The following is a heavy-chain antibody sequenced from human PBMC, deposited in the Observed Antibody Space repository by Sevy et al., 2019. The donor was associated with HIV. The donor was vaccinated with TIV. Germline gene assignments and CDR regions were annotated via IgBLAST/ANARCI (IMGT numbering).Heavy chain of an antibody. CDR1: GYSFTSYW. CDR3: ARWATYYHDTSGYKYFDR. J-gene: IGHJ5*02. V-gene: IGHV5-51*01. CDR2: IYPADSDI. Sequence: GETLKISCKGSGYSFTSYWIGWVRQIPGKGLEWMGIIYPADSDIRYSPSFQGQVTISADKSISTAYLQWSSLKASDTAMYYCARWATYYHDTSGYKYFDRWGQGTLVTVSS. D-gene: IGHD3-22*01.